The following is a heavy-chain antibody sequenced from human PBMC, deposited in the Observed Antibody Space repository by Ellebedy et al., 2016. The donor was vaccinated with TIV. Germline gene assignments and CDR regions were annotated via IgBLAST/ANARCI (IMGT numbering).Heavy chain of an antibody. CDR1: GGTFSSYA. Sequence: AASVKVSCKASGGTFSSYAISWARHPPGQGLEWMGVIIPIFGTANYAQKFQGRVTITADESTSTAYMELSSLRSEDTAEYYCASKEDCGGDRYYSWGQGTLVTVSS. CDR2: IIPIFGTA. V-gene: IGHV1-69*13. CDR3: ASKEDCGGDRYYS. J-gene: IGHJ5*02. D-gene: IGHD2-21*02.